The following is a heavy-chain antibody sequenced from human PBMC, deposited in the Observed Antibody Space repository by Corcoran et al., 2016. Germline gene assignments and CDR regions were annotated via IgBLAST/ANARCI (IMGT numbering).Heavy chain of an antibody. Sequence: QLQLQESGPGLVKPTETLSLTCTVSGGAISSSSYYWGWIRQPPGKGLEWIGSIYYSGSTYYNPSLKSRVTISVDTSKNQFSLKLSSVTAADTAVYYWAGDGITMVRGVSPIYYYYGRDVWGQGTTVTVSS. J-gene: IGHJ6*02. CDR2: IYYSGST. D-gene: IGHD3-10*01. V-gene: IGHV4-39*07. CDR3: AGDGITMVRGVSPIYYYYGRDV. CDR1: GGAISSSSYY.